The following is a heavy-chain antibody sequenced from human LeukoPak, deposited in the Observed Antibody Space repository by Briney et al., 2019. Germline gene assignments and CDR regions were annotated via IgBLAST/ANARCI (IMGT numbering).Heavy chain of an antibody. CDR3: ARGRGIVDY. D-gene: IGHD3-10*01. CDR1: GFTFSSYW. J-gene: IGHJ4*02. CDR2: IKHDESEK. V-gene: IGHV3-7*01. Sequence: PGGSLRLSCAASGFTFSSYWMNWVRQAPGKGLEWVANIKHDESEKYYVDSVEGRFTISRDNARNSLYLQMNSLRAEDTAVYYCARGRGIVDYWGQGTLVTVSS.